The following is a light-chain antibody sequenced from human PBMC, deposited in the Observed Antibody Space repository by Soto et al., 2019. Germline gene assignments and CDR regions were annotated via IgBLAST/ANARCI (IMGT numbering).Light chain of an antibody. CDR2: GPS. J-gene: IGKJ4*01. Sequence: EIVMTQSPATLSVSPGERATLSCRASQSVGGNLAWYQQKPGQAPRLLIYGPSTRATGIPARFSGSGSGTEFTLTISSLQSEDFAVYYCQQYNNWPLTFGGGTKVEIK. CDR3: QQYNNWPLT. V-gene: IGKV3-15*01. CDR1: QSVGGN.